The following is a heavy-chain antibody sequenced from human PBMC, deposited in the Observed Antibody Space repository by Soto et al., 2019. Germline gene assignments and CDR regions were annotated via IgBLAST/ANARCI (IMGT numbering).Heavy chain of an antibody. D-gene: IGHD5-12*01. Sequence: GGSLRLSCAASGFTFSSYGMHWVRQAPGKGLEWVAVISYDGSNKYYADSVKGRFTISRDNSKNTLYLQMNSLRAEDTAVYYCAKDGIMVATLSYYGMDVWGQGTTVTVSS. V-gene: IGHV3-30*18. CDR3: AKDGIMVATLSYYGMDV. CDR1: GFTFSSYG. CDR2: ISYDGSNK. J-gene: IGHJ6*02.